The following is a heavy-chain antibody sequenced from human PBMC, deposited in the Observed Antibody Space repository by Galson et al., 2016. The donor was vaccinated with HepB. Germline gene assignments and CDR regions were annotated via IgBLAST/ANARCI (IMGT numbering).Heavy chain of an antibody. CDR1: GFSFSSYG. J-gene: IGHJ4*02. V-gene: IGHV3-33*01. Sequence: SLRLSCAASGFSFSSYGIHWVRQAPGKGLEWVAVIWYDGSNKFYADSVKGRFTVSRDNSKSTLFLQMNSLRADDTAVYYCARDWGSYLDYWGQGTLVTVSS. CDR2: IWYDGSNK. CDR3: ARDWGSYLDY. D-gene: IGHD3-16*01.